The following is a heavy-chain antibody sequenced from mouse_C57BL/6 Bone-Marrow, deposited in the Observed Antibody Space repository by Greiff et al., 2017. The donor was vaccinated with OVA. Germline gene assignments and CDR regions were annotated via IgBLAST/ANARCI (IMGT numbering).Heavy chain of an antibody. J-gene: IGHJ1*03. Sequence: QVQLQQPGAELVKPGASVTLSCKASGYTFTSYWMHWVKQRPGQGLEWIGMIHPNSGSTNYNEKFKSKATLTVDNSSSTAYMQLSSLTSEDSAVYYCARENYVDVWGTGTTVTVSS. CDR2: IHPNSGST. CDR1: GYTFTSYW. CDR3: ARENYVDV. V-gene: IGHV1-64*01.